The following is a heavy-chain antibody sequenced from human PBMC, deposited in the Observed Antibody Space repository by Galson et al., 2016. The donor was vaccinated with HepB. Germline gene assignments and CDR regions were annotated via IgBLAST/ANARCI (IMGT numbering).Heavy chain of an antibody. D-gene: IGHD6-19*01. V-gene: IGHV1-24*01. CDR2: FDPEEGET. CDR1: GDTLTELS. J-gene: IGHJ4*02. Sequence: SCKGHGDTLTELSMHWVRQAPGKGPEWMGGFDPEEGETIYAQKFQGRVTMTEDTSTDTAYMELSSLRSDDTAVYYCATRILVGYSSGWALLDWGQGSLVTVAS. CDR3: ATRILVGYSSGWALLD.